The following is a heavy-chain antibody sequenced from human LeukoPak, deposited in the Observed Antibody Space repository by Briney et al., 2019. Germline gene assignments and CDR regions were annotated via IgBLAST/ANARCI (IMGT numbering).Heavy chain of an antibody. J-gene: IGHJ4*02. CDR1: GYTFTSYD. D-gene: IGHD3-3*01. Sequence: EASVKVSCKASGYTFTSYDINWVRQATGQGLEWMGWMNPNSGNTGYAQKFQGRVTITRNTSISTAYMELSSLRSEDTAVYYCARRYDFWSGYGDWGQGTLVTVSS. CDR3: ARRYDFWSGYGD. CDR2: MNPNSGNT. V-gene: IGHV1-8*03.